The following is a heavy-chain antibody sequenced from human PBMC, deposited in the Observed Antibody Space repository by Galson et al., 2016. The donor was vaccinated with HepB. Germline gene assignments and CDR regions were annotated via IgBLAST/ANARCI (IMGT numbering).Heavy chain of an antibody. Sequence: SVKVSCKASGGTFTNYAFNWVRQAPGQGLEWMARIIPLINIAYYAQEFQGRVTITADKSTNTAYMDLSSVRSEDTAVYYCARALGISARLDSWGHGTLVTVSS. CDR2: IIPLINIA. CDR1: GGTFTNYA. D-gene: IGHD6-13*01. CDR3: ARALGISARLDS. J-gene: IGHJ5*01. V-gene: IGHV1-69*04.